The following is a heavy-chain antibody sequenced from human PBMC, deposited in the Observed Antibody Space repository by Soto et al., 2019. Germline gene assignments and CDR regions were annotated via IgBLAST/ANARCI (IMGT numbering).Heavy chain of an antibody. CDR2: IIPILGIA. CDR3: ARGLGVGSGSYLALSWFDP. J-gene: IGHJ5*02. Sequence: QVQLVQSGAEVKKPGSSVKVSCKASGGTFSSYTISWVRQAPGQGLEWMGRIIPILGIANYAQKFQGRVTITADKXXSXAXXELSSLRSEDTAVYYCARGLGVGSGSYLALSWFDPWGQGTLVTVSS. D-gene: IGHD3-10*01. CDR1: GGTFSSYT. V-gene: IGHV1-69*02.